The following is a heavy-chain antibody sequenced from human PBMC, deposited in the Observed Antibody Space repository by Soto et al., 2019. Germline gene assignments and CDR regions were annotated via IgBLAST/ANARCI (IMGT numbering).Heavy chain of an antibody. J-gene: IGHJ3*02. CDR3: ASQYGNDAFDI. CDR1: VYTFTSYD. D-gene: IGHD4-17*01. Sequence: ASVKVSCKASVYTFTSYDVIWVRQATGQGLEWMGWMNPDSGDTKYEQKFQGRVSMTRNTSISTAYMELSSLRSADTAVYYCASQYGNDAFDIWGQGTMVTVSS. CDR2: MNPDSGDT. V-gene: IGHV1-8*01.